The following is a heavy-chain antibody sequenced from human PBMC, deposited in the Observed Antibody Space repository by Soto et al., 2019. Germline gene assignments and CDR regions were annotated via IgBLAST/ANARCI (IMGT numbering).Heavy chain of an antibody. J-gene: IGHJ4*02. V-gene: IGHV3-48*03. CDR1: GFTFSSYE. CDR3: ARAAGPSIAARPQFDY. CDR2: ISSSGSTI. Sequence: GGSLRLSCAASGFTFSSYEMNWVRQAPGKGLEWVSYISSSGSTIYYADSVKGRFTISRDNAKNSLYLQMNSLRAEDTAVYYCARAAGPSIAARPQFDYWGQGTLVTVSS. D-gene: IGHD6-6*01.